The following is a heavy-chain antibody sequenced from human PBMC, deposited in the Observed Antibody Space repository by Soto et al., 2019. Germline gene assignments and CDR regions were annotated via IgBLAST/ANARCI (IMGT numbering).Heavy chain of an antibody. D-gene: IGHD1-26*01. J-gene: IGHJ5*02. CDR1: GFSVSTNGVG. Sequence: SGPTLEYPRLTLTLICTFSGFSVSTNGVGGGWIRQPPGKALEWLALIYWNDDKRYSPSLKSRLTITKDTSKNQVILTMTNLDPVDTATYYCAREGAIVPRFFDPWGQGTVVTVSS. CDR2: IYWNDDK. CDR3: AREGAIVPRFFDP. V-gene: IGHV2-5*01.